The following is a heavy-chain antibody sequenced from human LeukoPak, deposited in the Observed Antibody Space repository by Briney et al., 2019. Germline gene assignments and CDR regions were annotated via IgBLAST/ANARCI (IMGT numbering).Heavy chain of an antibody. Sequence: PGGSLRLSCAASGFTFSSYSMNWVRQAPGKGLEWVSAISGSGGSTYYADSVKGRFTISRDNSKNTLYLQMNSLRAVDTAVYYCARGSGNYAFDIWGQGTMVTVSS. D-gene: IGHD3-10*01. J-gene: IGHJ3*02. CDR3: ARGSGNYAFDI. CDR1: GFTFSSYS. CDR2: ISGSGGST. V-gene: IGHV3-23*01.